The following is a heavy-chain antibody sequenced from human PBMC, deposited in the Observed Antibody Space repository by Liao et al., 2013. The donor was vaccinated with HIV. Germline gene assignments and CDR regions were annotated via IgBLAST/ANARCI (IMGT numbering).Heavy chain of an antibody. CDR2: IYYSGST. V-gene: IGHV4-30-2*03. J-gene: IGHJ6*03. CDR1: GGSISSGGYS. D-gene: IGHD6-25*01. Sequence: QLQLQESGSGLVKPSQTLSLTCAVSGGSISSGGYSWSWIRQPPGKGLEWIGSIYYSGSTYYNPSLKSRVTISVDTSKNQFSLKLSSVTAADTGIYYCARARLPGRYYYYYMTSGAKGPRSPSP. CDR3: ARARLPGRYYYYYMTS.